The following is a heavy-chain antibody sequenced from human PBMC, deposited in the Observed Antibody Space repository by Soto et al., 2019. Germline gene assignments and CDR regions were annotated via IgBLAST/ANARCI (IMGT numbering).Heavy chain of an antibody. Sequence: ASVKVSCKASGYTFNSHAIHWMRQAPGQRLEWMGWINAGNGNTYYSEKFKGRVSLTRDTVATTVYMELTSLTSEDTGVYYCARGLGWGSHYSKYNCFEPWGQGTLVTVSS. CDR2: INAGNGNT. D-gene: IGHD3-10*01. CDR3: ARGLGWGSHYSKYNCFEP. V-gene: IGHV1-3*01. J-gene: IGHJ5*02. CDR1: GYTFNSHA.